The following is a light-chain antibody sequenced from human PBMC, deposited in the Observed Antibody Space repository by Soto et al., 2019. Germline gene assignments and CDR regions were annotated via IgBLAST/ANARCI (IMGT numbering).Light chain of an antibody. Sequence: EIVLTQSPATLSLSPGERATLSCRASQSVSSYLAWYQQKPGQAPRLLIYDASNRATGIPARFSGSGSATDFTLTISSLDPEDFAVYYCQQRSNWPLTFGGGTKVDI. V-gene: IGKV3-11*01. CDR1: QSVSSY. J-gene: IGKJ4*01. CDR3: QQRSNWPLT. CDR2: DAS.